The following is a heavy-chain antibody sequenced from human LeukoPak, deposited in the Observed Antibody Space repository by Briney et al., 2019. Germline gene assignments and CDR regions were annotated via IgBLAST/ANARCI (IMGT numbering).Heavy chain of an antibody. CDR2: IVVGSGNT. CDR3: AAALYCSGGSCYRDYYYYMDV. Sequence: GASVKVSCKASGFTFTSSAMQWVRQARGQRLEWVGWIVVGSGNTNYAQKFQERVTITRDMSTSTAYMELSSLRSEDTAVYYCAAALYCSGGSCYRDYYYYMDVWGKGTTVTVSS. CDR1: GFTFTSSA. D-gene: IGHD2-15*01. V-gene: IGHV1-58*02. J-gene: IGHJ6*03.